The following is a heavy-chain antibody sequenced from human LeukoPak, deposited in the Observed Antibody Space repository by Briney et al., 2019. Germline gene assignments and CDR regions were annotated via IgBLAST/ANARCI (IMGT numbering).Heavy chain of an antibody. Sequence: PSETLSLTCSVAGGSMNSYDNYWAWIRQSPGKGLEWIGSVSYSGTTNYNPSLKSRVTISVDTSKNQFSLKLSSVTAADTAVYYCAREGRLWFGGFGAFDIWGQGTMVTVSS. CDR1: GGSMNSYDNY. CDR3: AREGRLWFGGFGAFDI. J-gene: IGHJ3*02. CDR2: VSYSGTT. V-gene: IGHV4-39*07. D-gene: IGHD3-10*01.